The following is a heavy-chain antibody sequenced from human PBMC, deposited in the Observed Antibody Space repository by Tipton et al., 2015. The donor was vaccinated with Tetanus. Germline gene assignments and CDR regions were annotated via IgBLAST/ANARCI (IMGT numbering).Heavy chain of an antibody. Sequence: GSLRLSCAAPGFTFSNYAMKWVRQAPGKGLEWVSVIYSHSSGSSTYYADSVKGRFTISRDDSKNTLYLQMNSLRADDTAVYYCAKGSGGYSYGSSDNWGQGTLVTVTS. J-gene: IGHJ4*02. V-gene: IGHV3-23*03. CDR2: IYSHSSGSST. CDR1: GFTFSNYA. D-gene: IGHD5-18*01. CDR3: AKGSGGYSYGSSDN.